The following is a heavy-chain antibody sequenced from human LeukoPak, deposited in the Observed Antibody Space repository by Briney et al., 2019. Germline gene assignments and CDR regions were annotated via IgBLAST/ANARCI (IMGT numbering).Heavy chain of an antibody. Sequence: GGSLRLSCAASGFTFRSYSMNWVRQAPGKGLVWVSRIKTDGISTSYPDSVKGRFTISRDNAKNTLYLQMNSLRAEDTAVYYCAREGGAFDIWGQGTMVTVSS. CDR1: GFTFRSYS. J-gene: IGHJ3*02. D-gene: IGHD3-16*01. CDR3: AREGGAFDI. V-gene: IGHV3-74*01. CDR2: IKTDGIST.